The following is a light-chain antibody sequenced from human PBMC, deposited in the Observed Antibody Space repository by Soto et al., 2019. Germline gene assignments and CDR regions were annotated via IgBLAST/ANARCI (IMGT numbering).Light chain of an antibody. J-gene: IGLJ3*02. V-gene: IGLV1-44*01. CDR1: SSNIGGDT. Sequence: QAVVTQAPSASGTPGQRVTISCSGSSSNIGGDTVNWYQQLPGTAPELLMFANKERHLGVPDRFSASKSGTSASLAINGLQSEDEAYYYCAAWDNSLNGWVFGGGTKLTDL. CDR3: AAWDNSLNGWV. CDR2: ANK.